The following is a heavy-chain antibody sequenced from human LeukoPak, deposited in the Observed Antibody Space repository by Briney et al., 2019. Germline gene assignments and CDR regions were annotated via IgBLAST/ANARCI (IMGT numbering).Heavy chain of an antibody. V-gene: IGHV4-61*03. CDR2: MHKDGSA. J-gene: IGHJ3*02. CDR1: GGSISSSSYY. CDR3: ARGMYDSTGYSNPFDI. D-gene: IGHD3-22*01. Sequence: PSETLSLTCTVSGGSISSSSYYWSWIRQSPGKGLEWIGFMHKDGSANYNPSLKSRVTISADTSKNHVSLRVTSVTAADTAVYFCARGMYDSTGYSNPFDIWGQGTMVTVSS.